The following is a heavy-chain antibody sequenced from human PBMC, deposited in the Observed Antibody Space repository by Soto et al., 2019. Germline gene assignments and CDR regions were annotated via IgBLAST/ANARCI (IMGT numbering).Heavy chain of an antibody. CDR3: ARETPGGQVDY. CDR2: VYHSGTT. D-gene: IGHD3-16*01. V-gene: IGHV4-59*01. J-gene: IGHJ4*02. Sequence: SETLSLTCTVSGGSISSYHWSWIRQPPGKGPEWIGYVYHSGTTNYNPSLESRVTISLDTSKNQFSLKLSSVTAADTAVYYCARETPGGQVDYWGQGTQVTVSS. CDR1: GGSISSYH.